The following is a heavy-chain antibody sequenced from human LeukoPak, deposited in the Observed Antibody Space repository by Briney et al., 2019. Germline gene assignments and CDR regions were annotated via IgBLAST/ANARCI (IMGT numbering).Heavy chain of an antibody. CDR1: GGSISGYY. Sequence: SETLSLTCSVSGGSISGYYWGWIRQPPGKGLEWIAYIYYSGSSNYNPSLKSRVTISVDTSENQFSLKLNSVTAADTAVYYCARYTSGGGAFDIWGQGTMVTVFS. D-gene: IGHD1-1*01. CDR3: ARYTSGGGAFDI. V-gene: IGHV4-59*01. CDR2: IYYSGSS. J-gene: IGHJ3*02.